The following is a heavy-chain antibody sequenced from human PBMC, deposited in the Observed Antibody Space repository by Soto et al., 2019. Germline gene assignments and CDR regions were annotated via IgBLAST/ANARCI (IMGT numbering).Heavy chain of an antibody. D-gene: IGHD6-13*01. CDR1: GGSISSYY. J-gene: IGHJ5*02. Sequence: SETLSLTCTVSGGSISSYYWSWIRQPPGKGLEWIGYIYYSGSTNYNPSLKSRVTISVDTSKNQFSLKLSSVTAADTAVYYCARDMAYSSSWYGGYNWFDPWGQGTLVTVSS. CDR2: IYYSGST. CDR3: ARDMAYSSSWYGGYNWFDP. V-gene: IGHV4-59*01.